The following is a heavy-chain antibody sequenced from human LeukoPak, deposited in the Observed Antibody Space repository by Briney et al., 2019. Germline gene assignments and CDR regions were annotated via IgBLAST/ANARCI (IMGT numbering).Heavy chain of an antibody. CDR2: ISGSGGRT. D-gene: IGHD4-23*01. CDR1: GFTFASYA. V-gene: IGHV3-23*01. CDR3: AIGPGGLFEY. Sequence: GGSLRLSCAASGFTFASYAMSWVRQAPGKGPEWVSSISGSGGRTYYADSVKGRFTISRDNSKNTLYLQMNSLRAEDTAVYYCAIGPGGLFEYWGQGTLVTVSS. J-gene: IGHJ4*02.